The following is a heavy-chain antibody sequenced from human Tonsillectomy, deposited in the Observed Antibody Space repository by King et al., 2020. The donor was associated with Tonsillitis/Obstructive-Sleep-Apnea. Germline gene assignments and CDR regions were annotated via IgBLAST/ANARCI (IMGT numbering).Heavy chain of an antibody. D-gene: IGHD1-26*01. CDR1: GGSISSSSYY. Sequence: QLQESGPGLVKPSETLSLTCTVSGGSISSSSYYWGWIRQPPGQGLEWIGSIYYSGSTYYNPSLKSRVTISVDTSKNQFSLKLSSVTAADTAVYYCARHNSGYWGQGTLVTVSS. CDR2: IYYSGST. V-gene: IGHV4-39*01. CDR3: ARHNSGY. J-gene: IGHJ4*02.